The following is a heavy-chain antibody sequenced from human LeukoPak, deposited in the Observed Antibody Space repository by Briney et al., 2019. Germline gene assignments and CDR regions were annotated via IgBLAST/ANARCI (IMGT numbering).Heavy chain of an antibody. J-gene: IGHJ6*02. CDR2: ISGSGGST. Sequence: GGSLRLSCAASGFTFSSYSMNWVRQAPGKGLEWVSAISGSGGSTYYADSVKGRFTISRDNSKNTLYLQMNSLRAEDTAVYYCAPVQSYYYYYGMDVWGQGTTVTVSS. CDR3: APVQSYYYYYGMDV. D-gene: IGHD4-11*01. CDR1: GFTFSSYS. V-gene: IGHV3-23*01.